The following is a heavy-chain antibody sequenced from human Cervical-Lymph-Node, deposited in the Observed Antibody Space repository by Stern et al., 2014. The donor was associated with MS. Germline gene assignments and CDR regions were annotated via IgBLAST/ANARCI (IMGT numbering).Heavy chain of an antibody. CDR2: IYPGDSDT. J-gene: IGHJ5*02. CDR1: GYTFTNYW. D-gene: IGHD3/OR15-3a*01. V-gene: IGHV5-51*03. CDR3: ARLPVTWTAPWFDP. Sequence: VQLVQSGAEVKKPGESLKISCKGSGYTFTNYWIGWVRQMPGKGLEWMGVIYPGDSDTRYSPSFQGQGTISADKSTSTAYLQWSSLKASDSAMYYCARLPVTWTAPWFDPWGQGTLVTVSS.